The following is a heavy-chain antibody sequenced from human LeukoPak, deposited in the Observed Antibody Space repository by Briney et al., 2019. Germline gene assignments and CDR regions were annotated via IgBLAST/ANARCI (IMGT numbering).Heavy chain of an antibody. V-gene: IGHV4-4*02. J-gene: IGHJ3*02. Sequence: SETLSLTCAVSGGSISSSNWWSWVRQPPGKGLEWIGEIYHSGSTNYNPSLKSRVTISVDKSKNQFSLKLSSVTAADTAVYYCARDYGDPHDAFDIWGQGTMVTVSS. CDR3: ARDYGDPHDAFDI. CDR1: GGSISSSNW. D-gene: IGHD4-17*01. CDR2: IYHSGST.